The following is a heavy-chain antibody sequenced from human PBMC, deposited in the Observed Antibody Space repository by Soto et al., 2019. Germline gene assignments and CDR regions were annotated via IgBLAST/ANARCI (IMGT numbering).Heavy chain of an antibody. J-gene: IGHJ6*02. D-gene: IGHD3-3*01. CDR2: LYYTGST. CDR3: ARGGGYDFRSSQAPPIDV. CDR1: GGSISDFY. V-gene: IGHV4-59*01. Sequence: PSETLSLTCNVSGGSISDFYWSWIRQSPGKRLEWIGYLYYTGSTNYNPALKSRVTISLDTSKNQFSLKVRSVTAADTAVYYCARGGGYDFRSSQAPPIDVWGQGTRVTVYS.